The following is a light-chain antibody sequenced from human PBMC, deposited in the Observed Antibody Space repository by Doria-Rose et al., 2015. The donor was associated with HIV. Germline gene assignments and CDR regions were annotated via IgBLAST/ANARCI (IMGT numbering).Light chain of an antibody. CDR1: XXFSSTY. V-gene: IGKV3-20*01. CDR2: DGS. CDR3: HQYGTSWT. J-gene: IGKJ1*01. Sequence: LSXXPXXRAXXSCRASXXFSSTYXAWYQQKPGQAPSLLTYDGSTRATGIPDRFSASGSGTDFTLTINRLEPEDFALYYCHQYGTSWTFGQGTKVEI.